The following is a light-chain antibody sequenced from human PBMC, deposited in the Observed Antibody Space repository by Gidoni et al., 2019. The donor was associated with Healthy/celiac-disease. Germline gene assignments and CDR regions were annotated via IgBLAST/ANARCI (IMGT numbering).Light chain of an antibody. J-gene: IGLJ2*01. Sequence: QSALTQPASVSGSRGRPIPISCTGTSSDVGSYNLVSWYQQHPGKAPKLMIYEGSKRPSGVSNRFSGSKSGNTASLTISGLQAEDEADYYCCSYAGSRGVVFGGGTKLTVL. CDR1: SSDVGSYNL. CDR2: EGS. V-gene: IGLV2-23*01. CDR3: CSYAGSRGVV.